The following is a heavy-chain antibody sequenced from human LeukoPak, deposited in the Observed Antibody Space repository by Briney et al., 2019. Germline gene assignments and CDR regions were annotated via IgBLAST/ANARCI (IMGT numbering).Heavy chain of an antibody. Sequence: GGSLRLSCAASGFTVSSNYMSWVRQAPGKGLEWVSVIYSGGYTYYADSVKGRFTISRDNSKNTLYLQMNSLRAEDTAVYYCARARSSGSHRVVNAFDVWGQGTMVTVSS. CDR1: GFTVSSNY. D-gene: IGHD1-26*01. J-gene: IGHJ3*01. V-gene: IGHV3-53*01. CDR2: IYSGGYT. CDR3: ARARSSGSHRVVNAFDV.